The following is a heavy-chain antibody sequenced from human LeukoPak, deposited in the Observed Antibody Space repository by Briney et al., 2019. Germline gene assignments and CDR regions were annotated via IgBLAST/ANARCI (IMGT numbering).Heavy chain of an antibody. CDR3: HTSVVPAATGIGDP. Sequence: ASVKVSCKVSGYTYTDYYMHWVPQPPGKGREGMGLVDPEDGETIYAEKFQGRVTITADTYTDTAHMELNRLRSEDTAVFSCHTSVVPAATGIGDPWGQGTLVTGSS. V-gene: IGHV1-69-2*01. CDR2: VDPEDGET. CDR1: GYTYTDYY. J-gene: IGHJ5*02. D-gene: IGHD2-2*01.